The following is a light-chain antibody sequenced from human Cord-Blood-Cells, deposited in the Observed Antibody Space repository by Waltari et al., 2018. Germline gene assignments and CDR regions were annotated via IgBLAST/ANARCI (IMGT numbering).Light chain of an antibody. CDR2: AAS. Sequence: DIQMTQSPSSVSASVGDRVTITCRASQGISSWLAWYQKKPGKAPKLLIYAASSLQSWVPSRFSGSGSGTDFTLTISSLQPEDFATYYCQQANSFPFTFGPGTKVDIK. V-gene: IGKV1D-12*01. J-gene: IGKJ3*01. CDR1: QGISSW. CDR3: QQANSFPFT.